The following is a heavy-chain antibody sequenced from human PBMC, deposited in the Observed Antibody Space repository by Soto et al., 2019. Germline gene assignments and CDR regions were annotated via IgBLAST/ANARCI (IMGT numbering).Heavy chain of an antibody. J-gene: IGHJ4*02. CDR1: GFTFSSHW. V-gene: IGHV3-74*01. D-gene: IGHD3-9*01. CDR2: INTDGSTT. CDR3: ASSLGWPLDLNY. Sequence: EVHLVESGGGLVQPGGSLRLSCAASGFTFSSHWMHWVRQAPGKGLVWVSRINTDGSTTNYADYVKGRFTVSRDNGKHTLYLPKHRLRGEDSAVYYCASSLGWPLDLNYWGQGTLVTVSS.